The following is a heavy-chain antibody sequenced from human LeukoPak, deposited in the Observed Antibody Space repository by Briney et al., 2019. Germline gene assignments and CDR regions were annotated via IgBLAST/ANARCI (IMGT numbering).Heavy chain of an antibody. J-gene: IGHJ5*02. CDR2: IYPDDSDT. Sequence: GESLKISCKTSGYSFTSHWIGWVRQMPGKGLEWMGTIYPDDSDTRYSPSFQGRVTISADKSTATAYLQWASLKVSDTAIYYCARRGFVATTRNWFDPWGQGTLVTVSS. CDR1: GYSFTSHW. V-gene: IGHV5-51*01. D-gene: IGHD5-12*01. CDR3: ARRGFVATTRNWFDP.